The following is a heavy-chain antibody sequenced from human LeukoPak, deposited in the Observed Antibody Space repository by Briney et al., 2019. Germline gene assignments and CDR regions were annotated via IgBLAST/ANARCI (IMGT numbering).Heavy chain of an antibody. D-gene: IGHD3-22*01. CDR2: ISYDGSNK. CDR1: GFTFSSYA. Sequence: GGSLRLSCAASGFTFSSYAMHWVRQAPGKGLEWVAAISYDGSNKYYADSVKGRFTISRDNSKNTLYLQMNSLRAEDTAVYYCASGVSNYYDSSGYDYWGQGTLVTVSS. V-gene: IGHV3-30*04. CDR3: ASGVSNYYDSSGYDY. J-gene: IGHJ4*02.